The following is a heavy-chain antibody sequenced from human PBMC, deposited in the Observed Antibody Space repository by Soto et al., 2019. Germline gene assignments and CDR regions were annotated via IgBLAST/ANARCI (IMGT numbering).Heavy chain of an antibody. CDR3: ARDAYYDFWSGYPKPGGMDV. D-gene: IGHD3-3*01. CDR2: IYHSGST. Sequence: SETLSLTCAVSGYSISSGYYWGWIRQPPGKGLEWIGSIYHSGSTYYNPSLKSRVTISVDTSKNQFSLKLSSVTAADTAVYYCARDAYYDFWSGYPKPGGMDVWGQGTTVTVSS. CDR1: GYSISSGYY. J-gene: IGHJ6*02. V-gene: IGHV4-38-2*02.